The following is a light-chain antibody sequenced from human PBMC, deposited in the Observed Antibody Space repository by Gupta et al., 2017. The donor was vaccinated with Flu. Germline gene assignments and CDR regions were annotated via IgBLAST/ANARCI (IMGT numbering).Light chain of an antibody. CDR3: RQDLRIWT. J-gene: IGKJ1*01. CDR2: LGS. V-gene: IGKV2-28*01. Sequence: DIVMTQSPLSLPVTPGEPASISCRSSQSLLHSNGYNYLDWYRQKPGQSPQLIIYLGSNRASGVTDRFSGSGEGKDFTLKSSRVEDEDGGVYYGRQDLRIWTFGQGTKVEIK. CDR1: QSLLHSNGYNY.